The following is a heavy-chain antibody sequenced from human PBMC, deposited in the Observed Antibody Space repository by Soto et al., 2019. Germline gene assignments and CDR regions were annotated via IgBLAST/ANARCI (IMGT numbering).Heavy chain of an antibody. Sequence: SETLSLTCTVSGGSISSGGYYWSWIRQHPGKGLEWIGYIYYSGSTYYNPSLKSRVTISVDTSKNQFSLKLSSVTAADTAVYYCARDQGYCSGGSCYSQYYYGMDVWGQGTTVTVSS. CDR2: IYYSGST. J-gene: IGHJ6*02. D-gene: IGHD2-15*01. CDR1: GGSISSGGYY. CDR3: ARDQGYCSGGSCYSQYYYGMDV. V-gene: IGHV4-30-4*08.